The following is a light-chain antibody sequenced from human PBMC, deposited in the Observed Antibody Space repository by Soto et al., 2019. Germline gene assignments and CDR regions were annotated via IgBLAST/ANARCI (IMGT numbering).Light chain of an antibody. V-gene: IGKV3-20*01. CDR3: EQYGSPPLT. Sequence: EFLLTQSPGTLSLSPGERATLSCRASQSVSSGYLAWYQQKPGQAPRLLIYGAFRRATGIPDRFSGSGSGTDFTLTINGLEPEDFAVYYCEQYGSPPLTFGGGTKVEIE. J-gene: IGKJ4*01. CDR2: GAF. CDR1: QSVSSGY.